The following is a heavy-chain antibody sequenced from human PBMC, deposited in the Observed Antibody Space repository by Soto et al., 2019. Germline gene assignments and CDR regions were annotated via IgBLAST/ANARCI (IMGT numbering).Heavy chain of an antibody. CDR3: ARGGRDGMDV. CDR1: GFTFTTYG. CDR2: ISAYNGNT. V-gene: IGHV1-18*01. Sequence: QVQLVQSGAEVKKPGASVKVSCKASGFTFTTYGFTWVRQAPGQGLEWMGWISAYNGNTNYAQKFQGSVTMTTDTSTSTVYLELRSLTSDDTAVYYCARGGRDGMDVWGQGTTVTLSS. D-gene: IGHD3-10*01. J-gene: IGHJ6*02.